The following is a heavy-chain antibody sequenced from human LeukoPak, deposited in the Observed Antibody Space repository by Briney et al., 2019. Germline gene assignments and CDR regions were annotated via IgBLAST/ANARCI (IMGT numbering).Heavy chain of an antibody. J-gene: IGHJ5*02. D-gene: IGHD3-22*01. CDR3: ARVLGHYYDSSGYYLNWFDP. CDR1: GYTFTSYG. CDR2: ISAYNGNT. V-gene: IGHV1-18*01. Sequence: ASVKGSCKASGYTFTSYGISWVRQAPGQGLEWMGWISAYNGNTNYAQKLQGRVTMTTDTSTSTAYMELRSLRSDDTAVYYCARVLGHYYDSSGYYLNWFDPWGQGTLVTVSS.